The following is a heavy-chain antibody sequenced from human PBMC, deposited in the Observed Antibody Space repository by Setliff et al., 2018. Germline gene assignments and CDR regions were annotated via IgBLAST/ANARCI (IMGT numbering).Heavy chain of an antibody. CDR1: GYTLTELS. CDR3: ARVSQYSSGWYYFYYYGMDV. D-gene: IGHD6-19*01. V-gene: IGHV1-24*01. CDR2: FDPEDGET. Sequence: ASVKVSCKVSGYTLTELSMHWVRQAPGKGLEWMGGFDPEDGETIYAQKFQGRVTMTEDTSTDTAYMELSSLRSEDTAVYYCARVSQYSSGWYYFYYYGMDVWGQGTTVT. J-gene: IGHJ6*02.